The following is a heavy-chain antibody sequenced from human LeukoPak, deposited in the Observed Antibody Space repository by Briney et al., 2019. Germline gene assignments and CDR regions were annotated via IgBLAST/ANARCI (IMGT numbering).Heavy chain of an antibody. CDR2: IYTSGTT. J-gene: IGHJ4*02. Sequence: PSETLSLTCSVSGGPISSGSYYWSWIRQPAGKGLEWIGRIYTSGTTDYNPSLKSRVTISVHTSKNQFSLDLSSVTAADTAVYYCARDSESYYYFDNWGQGTLVTVTS. CDR1: GGPISSGSYY. D-gene: IGHD1-26*01. CDR3: ARDSESYYYFDN. V-gene: IGHV4-61*02.